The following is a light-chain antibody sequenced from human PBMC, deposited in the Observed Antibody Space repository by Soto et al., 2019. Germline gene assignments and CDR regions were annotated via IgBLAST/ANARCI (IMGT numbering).Light chain of an antibody. CDR1: RSISNY. CDR3: QQTYSTPCT. Sequence: DIQMTQSPSSLSASVGDRVTITCRATRSISNYLNWYQQKPGKAPKVLISAASSLQSGVPSRFSGSGSGTDFTLTISSLQPEDFATYYCQQTYSTPCTFGQGTKLEVK. J-gene: IGKJ2*02. CDR2: AAS. V-gene: IGKV1-39*01.